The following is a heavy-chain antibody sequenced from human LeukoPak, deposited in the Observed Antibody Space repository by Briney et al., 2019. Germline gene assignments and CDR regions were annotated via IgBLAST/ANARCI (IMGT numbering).Heavy chain of an antibody. CDR1: GYSISSGYY. Sequence: SETLSLTCTVSGYSISSGYYWGWIRQPPGKGLEWIGSIYHSGSTYYNPSLKSRVTISVDTSKNQFPLKLSSVTAADTAVYYCAKGDPYDYWGQGTLVTVSS. CDR3: AKGDPYDY. J-gene: IGHJ4*02. CDR2: IYHSGST. V-gene: IGHV4-38-2*02.